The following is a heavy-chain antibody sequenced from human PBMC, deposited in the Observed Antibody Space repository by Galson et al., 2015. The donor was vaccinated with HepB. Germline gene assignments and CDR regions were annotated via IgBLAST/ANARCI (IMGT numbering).Heavy chain of an antibody. Sequence: SLRLSCAASGFTFSSYWMHWVRQAPGKGLVWVSRINSDGSSTSYADSVKGRFTISRDNAKNTLYLQMNSLRAEDTAVYYCARLDSSGYYYYGMDVWGQGTTVTVSS. V-gene: IGHV3-74*01. CDR3: ARLDSSGYYYYGMDV. CDR2: INSDGSST. J-gene: IGHJ6*02. CDR1: GFTFSSYW. D-gene: IGHD3-22*01.